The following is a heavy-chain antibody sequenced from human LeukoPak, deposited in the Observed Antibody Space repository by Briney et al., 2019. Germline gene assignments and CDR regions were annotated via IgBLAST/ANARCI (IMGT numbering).Heavy chain of an antibody. Sequence: PSETLSLTCTVSGGSISTYYWSWIRQPPGKGLEYIGYINYRGTTDSNPSLKSRVTISVDTSKKQFSLELSSVTAADTAVYYCARETKYCSGGSCYSDGLDIWGQGTMVTVSS. V-gene: IGHV4-59*01. CDR3: ARETKYCSGGSCYSDGLDI. D-gene: IGHD2-15*01. CDR1: GGSISTYY. CDR2: INYRGTT. J-gene: IGHJ3*02.